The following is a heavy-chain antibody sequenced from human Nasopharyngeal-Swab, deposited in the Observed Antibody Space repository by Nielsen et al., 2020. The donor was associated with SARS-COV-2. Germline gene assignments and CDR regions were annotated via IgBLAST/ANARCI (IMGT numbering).Heavy chain of an antibody. D-gene: IGHD4/OR15-4a*01. CDR3: ASEGADFDI. V-gene: IGHV3-48*01. J-gene: IGHJ3*02. CDR2: LSSRSGSK. Sequence: VRQAPGKGLEWVSYLSSRSGSKYYADSVKGRFTISRDNTKNSLYLQMNSLRVEDTAVYYCASEGADFDIWGQGTVVTVSS.